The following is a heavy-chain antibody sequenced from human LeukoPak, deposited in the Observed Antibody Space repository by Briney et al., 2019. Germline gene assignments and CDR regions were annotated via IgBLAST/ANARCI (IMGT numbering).Heavy chain of an antibody. J-gene: IGHJ1*01. Sequence: GGSLRLSCAASGFTFSSHNMNWVRQAPGRGQELVSVIYSSGDTYYADSVKGRFTISRDNTKNTLYLQLNSLRAEDTAVYYCARIPIVTITSGGYWGQGTLVTVSS. D-gene: IGHD5-12*01. CDR2: IYSSGDT. V-gene: IGHV3-53*01. CDR1: GFTFSSHN. CDR3: ARIPIVTITSGGY.